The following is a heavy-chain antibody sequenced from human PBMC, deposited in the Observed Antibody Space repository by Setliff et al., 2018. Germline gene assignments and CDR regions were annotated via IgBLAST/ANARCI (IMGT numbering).Heavy chain of an antibody. Sequence: GGSLRLSCAASGFTFSNYTMNWVRQAPGKGLEWVSYISSRSTYIGYADSVKGRFTISRDNAKKSLYLQMNSLRAEDTAVYYCAKREIIAVTRWFDPWGQGTLVTVSS. J-gene: IGHJ5*02. CDR1: GFTFSNYT. V-gene: IGHV3-21*04. D-gene: IGHD2-15*01. CDR2: ISSRSTYI. CDR3: AKREIIAVTRWFDP.